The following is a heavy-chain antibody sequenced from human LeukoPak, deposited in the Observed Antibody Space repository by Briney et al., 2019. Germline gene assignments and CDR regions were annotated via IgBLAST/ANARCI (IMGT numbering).Heavy chain of an antibody. CDR3: ARKYQLLYYFDY. CDR1: GFTFSSYA. D-gene: IGHD2-2*01. Sequence: GRSLRLSCAASGFTFSSYAMHWVRQAPGKGLEWVAVISYHGSNKYYADSVKGRFTISRDNSKNTLYLQMNSLRAEDTAVYYCARKYQLLYYFDYWGQGTLVTVSS. CDR2: ISYHGSNK. J-gene: IGHJ4*02. V-gene: IGHV3-30-3*01.